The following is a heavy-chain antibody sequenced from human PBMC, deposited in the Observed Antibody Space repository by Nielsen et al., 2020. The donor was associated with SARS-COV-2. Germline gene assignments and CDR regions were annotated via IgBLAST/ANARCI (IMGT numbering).Heavy chain of an antibody. D-gene: IGHD3-10*01. CDR1: GFTFSSYS. Sequence: GGSLRLSCAASGFTFSSYSMNWVRQAPGKGLEWVSSISSSSSYIYYADSVKGRFTISRDNAKNSLYLQMNSLRAEDTAEYYCASFHYYGSGSYGLDYWGQGTLVTVSS. CDR2: ISSSSSYI. CDR3: ASFHYYGSGSYGLDY. J-gene: IGHJ4*02. V-gene: IGHV3-21*01.